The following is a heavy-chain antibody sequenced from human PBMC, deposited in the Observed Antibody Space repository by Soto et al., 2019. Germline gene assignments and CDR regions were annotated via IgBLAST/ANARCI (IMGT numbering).Heavy chain of an antibody. Sequence: PSETLSLTCAVYGGSFSGYYLSWIRQPPGKGLEWIGEINHSGSTNYNPSLKSRVTILVDTSKNQFSLKLSSVTAADTAVYYCARSITMVRGHTRGAFDIRGQRTMVTVSS. CDR2: INHSGST. V-gene: IGHV4-34*01. CDR3: ARSITMVRGHTRGAFDI. J-gene: IGHJ3*02. CDR1: GGSFSGYY. D-gene: IGHD3-10*01.